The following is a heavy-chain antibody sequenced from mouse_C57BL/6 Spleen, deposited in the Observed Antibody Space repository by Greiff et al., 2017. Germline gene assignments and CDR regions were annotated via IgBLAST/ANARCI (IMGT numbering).Heavy chain of an antibody. D-gene: IGHD4-1*01. Sequence: EVHLVESGGDLVKPGGSLKLSCAASGFTFSSYGMSWVRQTPDKRLEWVATISSGGSYTYYPDTVKGRFTISRDNAKNTVYLQMSSLKSEDTAMYYCERGGLGEGYWYFDDWGKGTTVTVSS. CDR3: ERGGLGEGYWYFDD. J-gene: IGHJ1*03. V-gene: IGHV5-6*01. CDR2: ISSGGSYT. CDR1: GFTFSSYG.